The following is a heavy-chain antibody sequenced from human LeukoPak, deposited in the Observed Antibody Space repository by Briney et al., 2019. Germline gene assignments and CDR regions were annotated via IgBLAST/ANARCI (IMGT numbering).Heavy chain of an antibody. CDR3: TILVVPNF. Sequence: GGSLRLSCAASGFTFSDPDMDGVRQAPGKGREGVGRIRNKANNYNTEYAASVRGRFTISRDDSKNSVYLQMNSLRIADTAVYYCTILVVPNFWGQGTLVTVSS. J-gene: IGHJ4*02. D-gene: IGHD2-2*01. CDR2: IRNKANNYNT. V-gene: IGHV3-72*01. CDR1: GFTFSDPD.